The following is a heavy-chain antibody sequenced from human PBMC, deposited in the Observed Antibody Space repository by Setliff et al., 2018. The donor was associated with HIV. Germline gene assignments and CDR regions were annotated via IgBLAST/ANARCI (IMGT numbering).Heavy chain of an antibody. V-gene: IGHV4-38-2*02. J-gene: IGHJ5*02. Sequence: SETLSLTCTVSGYSISSGYYWGWIRQPPGKGLEWIANIYHSGSTYYNPSPKSRVTISVDTSKNQFSLKLRSVTAADTAVYYCARGADYGGNSGEGFDPWGQGTLVTVSS. CDR2: IYHSGST. CDR1: GYSISSGYY. D-gene: IGHD4-17*01. CDR3: ARGADYGGNSGEGFDP.